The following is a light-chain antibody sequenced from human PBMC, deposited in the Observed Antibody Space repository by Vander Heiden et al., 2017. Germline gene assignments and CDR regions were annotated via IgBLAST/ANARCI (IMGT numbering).Light chain of an antibody. CDR1: GLESKS. V-gene: IGLV3-21*02. CDR2: DDN. J-gene: IGLJ2*01. Sequence: SYVLPQPPSVSVSPGQTARIICRFRGLESKSVQWYQQRPGQAPLLVVYDDNDRPSGIPERFSGSNAGNTATLIITGVEAGDEGDYFCQVWDGGSDLLVVFGGGTKLTVL. CDR3: QVWDGGSDLLVV.